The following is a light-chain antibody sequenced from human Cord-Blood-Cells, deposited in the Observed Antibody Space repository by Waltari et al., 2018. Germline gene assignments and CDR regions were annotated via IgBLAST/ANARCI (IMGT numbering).Light chain of an antibody. V-gene: IGKV1-39*01. J-gene: IGKJ1*01. CDR3: QQSYSTPRT. CDR2: AAS. CDR1: QSISSY. Sequence: DIQMTQSPSSPSASVGDSVTITCRASQSISSYLNWYQQKPGKAPKLLIYAASSLQSGVPSRFSGSGSGTDSTLTISSLQPEDFATYYCQQSYSTPRTFGQGTKVEIK.